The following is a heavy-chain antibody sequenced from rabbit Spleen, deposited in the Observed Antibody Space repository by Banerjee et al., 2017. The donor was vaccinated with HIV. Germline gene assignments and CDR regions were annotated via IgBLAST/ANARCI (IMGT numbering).Heavy chain of an antibody. CDR2: IDPLFGIT. CDR1: GFTLSSYY. V-gene: IGHV1S7*01. J-gene: IGHJ4*01. Sequence: QLKESGGGLVQPGGSLKLSCKASGFTLSSYYMNWVRQAPGKGLEWIGYIDPLFGITYYANWVNGRFSISRENAQNTVFLQMTSLTVADTATYFCVRNSGWGVSYFTLWGPGTLVTVS. CDR3: VRNSGWGVSYFTL. D-gene: IGHD4-1*01.